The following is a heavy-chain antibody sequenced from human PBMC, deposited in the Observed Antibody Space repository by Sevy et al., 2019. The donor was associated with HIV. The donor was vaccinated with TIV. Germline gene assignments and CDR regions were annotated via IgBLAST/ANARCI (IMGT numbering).Heavy chain of an antibody. J-gene: IGHJ3*02. V-gene: IGHV3-23*01. CDR3: AKDLRAFDI. Sequence: GESLKISCAASGFTFSSYAMIWVRQAPGKGLEWVSAISGSGGSTYYADSVKGRFTISRDNSKNTLYLQMNSLRAEDTAVYYCAKDLRAFDIWGQRTMVTVSS. CDR1: GFTFSSYA. CDR2: ISGSGGST.